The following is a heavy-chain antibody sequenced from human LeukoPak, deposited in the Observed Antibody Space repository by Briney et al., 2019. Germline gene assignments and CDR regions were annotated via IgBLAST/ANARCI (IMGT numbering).Heavy chain of an antibody. V-gene: IGHV3-30-3*01. J-gene: IGHJ6*02. CDR1: GFTFSSYA. Sequence: QAGGSLRLSCAASGFTFSSYAMHWVRQAPGKGLEWVAVISYDGSNKYYADSVKGRFTISRDNSKNTLYLQMNSLKTEDTAVYYCTSGLGSSWHFYYYAMDVWGQGTTVIVSS. CDR3: TSGLGSSWHFYYYAMDV. D-gene: IGHD6-13*01. CDR2: ISYDGSNK.